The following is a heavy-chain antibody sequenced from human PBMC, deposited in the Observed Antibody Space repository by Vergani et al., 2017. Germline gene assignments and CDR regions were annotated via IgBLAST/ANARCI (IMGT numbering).Heavy chain of an antibody. CDR2: IYYRGST. Sequence: QVQLQESGPGLVKPSETLSLTCTVSGGSISSGGYYWSWIRQHPGKGLEWIGYIYYRGSTYYNPSLKSLVTISVDTSKNQFSLKLSSVTAADTAVYYCARDRVGANWNYMYYYGMDVWGQGTTVTVSS. V-gene: IGHV4-31*01. D-gene: IGHD1-7*01. J-gene: IGHJ6*02. CDR1: GGSISSGGYY. CDR3: ARDRVGANWNYMYYYGMDV.